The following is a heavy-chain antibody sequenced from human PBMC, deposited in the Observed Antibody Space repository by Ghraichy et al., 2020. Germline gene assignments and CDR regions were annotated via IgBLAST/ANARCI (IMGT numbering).Heavy chain of an antibody. CDR1: GFTFSSHW. V-gene: IGHV3-7*01. D-gene: IGHD6-19*01. CDR3: ARGFSGYTSGWYGH. Sequence: GESLNISCAASGFTFSSHWMTWVHQAPGKGLEWVANIKQDGSEKFYVDSVNGRFTISRDNTRSSLFLQMDTLRAEDTAVYHCARGFSGYTSGWYGHWGPGTLVTVSS. J-gene: IGHJ5*02. CDR2: IKQDGSEK.